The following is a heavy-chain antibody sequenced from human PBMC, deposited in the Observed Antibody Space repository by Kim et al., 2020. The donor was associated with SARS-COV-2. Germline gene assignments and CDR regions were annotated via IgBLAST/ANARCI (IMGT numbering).Heavy chain of an antibody. D-gene: IGHD3-22*01. V-gene: IGHV4-59*03. CDR3: VSKRADSSGFIDS. Sequence: SETLSLTCSVASASFSENYWSWIRQSPGRGLEWIGYIHHTGTTNYNPSLKSRVAISVDSSKNQFSLNLNSMTTADTAVYYWVSKRADSSGFIDSWGQGTL. CDR1: SASFSENY. J-gene: IGHJ4*02. CDR2: IHHTGTT.